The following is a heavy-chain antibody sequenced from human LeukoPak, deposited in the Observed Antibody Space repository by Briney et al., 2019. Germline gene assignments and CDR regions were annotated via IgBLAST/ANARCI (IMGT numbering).Heavy chain of an antibody. V-gene: IGHV3-43*01. Sequence: GGSLRLSCAASGFTFDDYTMHWVRHAPGKGLEWVSLISWDGGSTYYADSVKGRFTISRDNSKNSLYLQMNSLRTEDTALYYCAKDSRLLWFGGYFDYWGQGTLVTVSS. D-gene: IGHD3-10*01. CDR2: ISWDGGST. CDR3: AKDSRLLWFGGYFDY. CDR1: GFTFDDYT. J-gene: IGHJ4*02.